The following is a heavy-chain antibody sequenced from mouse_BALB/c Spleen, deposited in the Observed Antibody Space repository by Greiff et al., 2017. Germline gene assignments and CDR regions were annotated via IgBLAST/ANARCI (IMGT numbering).Heavy chain of an antibody. V-gene: IGHV1-4*02. CDR3: ARGGTTVGVYAMDY. CDR2: INPSSGYT. CDR1: GYTFTSYT. Sequence: VQLQQSAAELARPGASVKMSCKASGYTFTSYTMHWVKQRPGQGLEWIGYINPSSGYTEYNQKFKDKTTLTADKSSSTAYMQLSSLTSEDSAVYYCARGGTTVGVYAMDYWGQGTSVTVSS. J-gene: IGHJ4*01. D-gene: IGHD1-1*01.